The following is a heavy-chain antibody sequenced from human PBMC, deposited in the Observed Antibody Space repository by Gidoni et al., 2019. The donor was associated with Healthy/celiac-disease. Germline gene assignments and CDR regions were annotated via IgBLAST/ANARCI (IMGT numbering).Heavy chain of an antibody. V-gene: IGHV1-46*01. CDR2: INPSGGST. Sequence: QVQLVQSGAEVKKPGASVKVSCKASGYTFTSSYMHGVRQAPGQGLEWMGIINPSGGSTSYAQKFQGRVTMTRDTSTSTVYMELSSLRSEDTAVYYCARERAAVVTPEGYYYYGMDVWGQGTTVTVSS. D-gene: IGHD2-15*01. J-gene: IGHJ6*02. CDR3: ARERAAVVTPEGYYYYGMDV. CDR1: GYTFTSSY.